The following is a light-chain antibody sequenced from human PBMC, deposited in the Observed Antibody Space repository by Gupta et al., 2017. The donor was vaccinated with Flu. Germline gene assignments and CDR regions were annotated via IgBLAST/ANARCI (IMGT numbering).Light chain of an antibody. Sequence: QAALTQTASVSGSPGQSLTMSCTGTSSDVGGYHYVSWYQQHPSKAPKLMIYEVSNRPSGVSNRFSGSKSGNTASLTISGLQAEDEADYYCSSYTSSSTLVFGTGTKVTVL. V-gene: IGLV2-14*01. J-gene: IGLJ1*01. CDR2: EVS. CDR1: SSDVGGYHY. CDR3: SSYTSSSTLV.